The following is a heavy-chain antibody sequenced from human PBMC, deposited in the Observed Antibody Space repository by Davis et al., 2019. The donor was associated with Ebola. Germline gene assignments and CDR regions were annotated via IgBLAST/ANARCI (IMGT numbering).Heavy chain of an antibody. CDR1: GYTFTSYD. CDR2: MNPNSGNK. V-gene: IGHV1-8*03. CDR3: ARTSYDFWSGYYRAMDV. D-gene: IGHD3-3*01. Sequence: ASVKVSCKASGYTFTSYDINWVRQATGQGLEWMGWMNPNSGNKGYAQKFQGRVTITRNTSISTAYMELSSLRSEDTAVYYCARTSYDFWSGYYRAMDVWGKGTTVTVSS. J-gene: IGHJ6*04.